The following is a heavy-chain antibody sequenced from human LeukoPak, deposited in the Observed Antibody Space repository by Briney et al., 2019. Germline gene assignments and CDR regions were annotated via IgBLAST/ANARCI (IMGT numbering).Heavy chain of an antibody. D-gene: IGHD3-10*01. CDR3: ARGARVGYYYGSGSLDY. Sequence: PSETLSLTCTVSGGSISSYYWSWIRQPPGKGLEWIGYIYYSGSPNYNPSLKSRVTISVDTSKNQFSLKLSSVTAADTAVYYCARGARVGYYYGSGSLDYWGQGTLVTVSS. CDR2: IYYSGSP. CDR1: GGSISSYY. V-gene: IGHV4-59*01. J-gene: IGHJ4*02.